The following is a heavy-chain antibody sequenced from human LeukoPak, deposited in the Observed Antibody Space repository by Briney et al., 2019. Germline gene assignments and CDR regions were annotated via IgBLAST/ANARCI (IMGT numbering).Heavy chain of an antibody. CDR1: GGSVSSGSYY. D-gene: IGHD2-8*01. Sequence: SETLSLTCTVSGGSVSSGSYYWSWIRQHPGKGLEWIGYIYYSGSTYYNPSLKSRVTISVDTSKNQFSLKLSSVTAADTAVYYCARSCTNGVCYFGYWGQGTLVTVSS. CDR3: ARSCTNGVCYFGY. J-gene: IGHJ4*02. CDR2: IYYSGST. V-gene: IGHV4-31*03.